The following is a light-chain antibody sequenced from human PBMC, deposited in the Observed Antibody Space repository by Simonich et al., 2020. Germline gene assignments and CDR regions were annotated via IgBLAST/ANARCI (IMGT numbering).Light chain of an antibody. Sequence: QSALTQPASVSGSPGQSSTISCPGTSSDVGSYNLVSWYQQHPGKAPNLMIYEGSNRPSGVANLFSGSKSGNTASLTISGLQAEDEADYYCCSYAGSSNVVFGGGTKLTVL. V-gene: IGLV2-23*01. J-gene: IGLJ2*01. CDR1: SSDVGSYNL. CDR3: CSYAGSSNVV. CDR2: EGS.